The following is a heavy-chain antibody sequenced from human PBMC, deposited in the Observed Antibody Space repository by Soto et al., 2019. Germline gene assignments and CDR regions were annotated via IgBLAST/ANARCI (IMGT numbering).Heavy chain of an antibody. CDR1: GFTFSSYS. Sequence: EVQLVESGGGLVQPGGSLRLSCAASGFTFSSYSMNWVRQAPGKGLEWVSYISSSSSTIYYADSVKGRFTISRDNAKNWGYLQMNSLTDEDTAVYYCARDLVYYDSSGYYPDRSKLLGYWGQGTLVTVSS. J-gene: IGHJ4*02. D-gene: IGHD3-22*01. CDR3: ARDLVYYDSSGYYPDRSKLLGY. CDR2: ISSSSSTI. V-gene: IGHV3-48*02.